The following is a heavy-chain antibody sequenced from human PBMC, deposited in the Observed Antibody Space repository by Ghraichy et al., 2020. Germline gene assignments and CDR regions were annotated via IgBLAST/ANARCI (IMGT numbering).Heavy chain of an antibody. V-gene: IGHV1-69*13. CDR3: AKFTLSGTANTWHAPHYFDD. CDR1: GGTFTNYV. Sequence: SVKVSCKISGGTFTNYVFCWVRQAPAQGLEWMGGVIPIFGTSHYAQKFQGRVTITADESTSTVYMDLSSLTSEDTAVYFCAKFTLSGTANTWHAPHYFDDWGQGTLVTVSA. CDR2: VIPIFGTS. D-gene: IGHD3-22*01. J-gene: IGHJ4*02.